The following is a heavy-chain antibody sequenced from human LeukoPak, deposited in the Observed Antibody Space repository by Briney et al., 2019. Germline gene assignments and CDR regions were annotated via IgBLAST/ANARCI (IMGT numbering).Heavy chain of an antibody. CDR1: GGSISSGSYY. D-gene: IGHD5-18*01. CDR2: IYYSGST. Sequence: SETLSLTCTVSGGSISSGSYYGSWIRQPPGKGLEWIGYIYYSGSTNYNPSLKSRVTISVDSSKNQFSQQLSSVTAADTAVYYCARTTEGGYTYDFFYYYYMDVWGKGTTVTISS. V-gene: IGHV4-61*01. CDR3: ARTTEGGYTYDFFYYYYMDV. J-gene: IGHJ6*03.